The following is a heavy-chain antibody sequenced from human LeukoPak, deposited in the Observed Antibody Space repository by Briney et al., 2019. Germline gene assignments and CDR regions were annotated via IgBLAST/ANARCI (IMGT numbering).Heavy chain of an antibody. D-gene: IGHD6-13*01. CDR3: ARGQGQQLVEWFDP. CDR2: IYYSGNT. Sequence: SETLSLTCPVSGGSISTYYWGWIGQPPGKGLEWMGHIYYSGNTRYNPSLKSRLTISVDTSKNQFSLKVSSVTAADTAVYYCARGQGQQLVEWFDPWGQGTLVTVSS. CDR1: GGSISTYY. V-gene: IGHV4-59*01. J-gene: IGHJ5*02.